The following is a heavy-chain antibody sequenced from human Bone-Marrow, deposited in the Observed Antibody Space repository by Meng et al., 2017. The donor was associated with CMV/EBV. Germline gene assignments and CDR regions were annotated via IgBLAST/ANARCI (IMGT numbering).Heavy chain of an antibody. V-gene: IGHV3-30*02. D-gene: IGHD3-3*01. CDR3: ARTYYDFWSGYSEGAFDI. CDR1: GFTFSSYG. J-gene: IGHJ3*02. Sequence: GGSLRLSCAASGFTFSSYGMHWVRQAPGKGLEWVAFIRYDGSNKYYADSVKGRFTISRDNSKNTLYLQMNSLRAEDTAVYYCARTYYDFWSGYSEGAFDIWGQGTMVTVSS. CDR2: IRYDGSNK.